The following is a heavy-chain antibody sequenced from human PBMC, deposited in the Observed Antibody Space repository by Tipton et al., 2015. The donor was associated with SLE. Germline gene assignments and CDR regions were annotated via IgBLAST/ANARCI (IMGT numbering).Heavy chain of an antibody. J-gene: IGHJ6*03. CDR2: IYYSGST. CDR1: GGSISSSSYY. V-gene: IGHV4-39*06. Sequence: TLSITCTVSGGSISSSSYYWGWIRQPPGKGLEWIGSIYYSGSTYYNPSLKSRVTISVDTSKNQFALKLSSVTAADTAVYYCARELVVVPAANYYYMDVWGKGTTVTVSS. D-gene: IGHD2-2*01. CDR3: ARELVVVPAANYYYMDV.